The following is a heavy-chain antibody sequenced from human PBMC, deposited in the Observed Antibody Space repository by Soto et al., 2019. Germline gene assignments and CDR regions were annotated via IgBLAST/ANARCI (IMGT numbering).Heavy chain of an antibody. J-gene: IGHJ5*02. CDR1: GFTFSSYA. D-gene: IGHD2-2*01. Sequence: GGSLRLSCAASGFTFSSYAMSWVRQAPGKGLEWVSAISGSGGSTYYGDSLKGRFTISRDNSKNTLYLQMNSLRAEDTAVYYCAKDPYCSSTSCYDLDWFDPWGQGTLVTVSS. V-gene: IGHV3-23*01. CDR3: AKDPYCSSTSCYDLDWFDP. CDR2: ISGSGGST.